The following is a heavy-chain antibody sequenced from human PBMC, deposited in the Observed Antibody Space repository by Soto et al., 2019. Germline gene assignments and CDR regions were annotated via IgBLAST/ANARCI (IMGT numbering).Heavy chain of an antibody. CDR3: ARDSPRILSYYGMDV. J-gene: IGHJ6*02. CDR2: IYYSGST. CDR1: GGSISSGGYY. V-gene: IGHV4-31*03. D-gene: IGHD3-9*01. Sequence: SETLSLTCTVSGGSISSGGYYWSWIRQHPGKGLEWIGYIYYSGSTYYNPSLKSRVTISVDTSKNQFSLKLSSVTAADTAVYYCARDSPRILSYYGMDVWGQGTTVTVSS.